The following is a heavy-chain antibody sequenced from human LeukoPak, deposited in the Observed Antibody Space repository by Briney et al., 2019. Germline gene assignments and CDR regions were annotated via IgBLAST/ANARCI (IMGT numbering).Heavy chain of an antibody. CDR2: IYYSGST. V-gene: IGHV4-39*01. Sequence: SETLSLTCTVSGGSISSSSYYWGWIRQPPGKGLEWIGSIYYSGSTYYNPSLKSRVTISVDTSKNQFSLKLSSVTAADTAVYYCARLGYYYYYMDVWGKGTTVTISS. CDR1: GGSISSSSYY. J-gene: IGHJ6*03. CDR3: ARLGYYYYYMDV.